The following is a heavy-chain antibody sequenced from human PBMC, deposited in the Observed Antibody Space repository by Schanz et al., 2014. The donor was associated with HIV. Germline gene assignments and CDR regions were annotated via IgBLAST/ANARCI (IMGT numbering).Heavy chain of an antibody. Sequence: QVQLVESGGGLVKPGGSLRLSCAASGFTFSDYYMSWIRQAPGKGLEWVSYISSRGTTIYYADSVKGRFTISRDNAKNSLYLQMNSLRAEDTAVYYCARDRISYYYDSSDGADAFDIWGQGTMVTVSS. J-gene: IGHJ3*02. CDR1: GFTFSDYY. D-gene: IGHD3-22*01. CDR3: ARDRISYYYDSSDGADAFDI. V-gene: IGHV3-11*01. CDR2: ISSRGTTI.